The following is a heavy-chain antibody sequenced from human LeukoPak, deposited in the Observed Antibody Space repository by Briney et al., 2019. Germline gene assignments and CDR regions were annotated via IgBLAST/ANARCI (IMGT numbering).Heavy chain of an antibody. CDR2: IGPNSGGT. CDR1: GYTFSDYY. J-gene: IGHJ5*02. Sequence: ASVKVSCKASGYTFSDYYMRWVRQAPGQGLEWMGWIGPNSGGTNYAQKFQGRVTMTRDTSISTAYMELSRLISDDTAVYYCARSNIAVRRGDNWFDPWGQGTLVTVSS. CDR3: ARSNIAVRRGDNWFDP. V-gene: IGHV1-2*02. D-gene: IGHD6-6*01.